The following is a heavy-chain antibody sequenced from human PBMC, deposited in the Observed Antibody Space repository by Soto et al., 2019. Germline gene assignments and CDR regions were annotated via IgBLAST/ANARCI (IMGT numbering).Heavy chain of an antibody. Sequence: SETLSLTCTVSNDSIRSGTYYWAWIRQPPGRGLEWIGSLSYLGTTDYNPSLKSRVTISKDASKNQFSLKLTSMTAADTAVYCATGRSDSGWYEEHLWGQGTRVTVSS. D-gene: IGHD6-19*01. CDR1: NDSIRSGTYY. V-gene: IGHV4-39*01. CDR3: TGRSDSGWYEEHL. CDR2: LSYLGTT. J-gene: IGHJ5*02.